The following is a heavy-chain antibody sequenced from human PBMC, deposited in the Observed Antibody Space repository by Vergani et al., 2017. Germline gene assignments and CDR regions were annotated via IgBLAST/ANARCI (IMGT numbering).Heavy chain of an antibody. J-gene: IGHJ4*02. CDR3: AREERSNTAPFVGD. CDR2: ISGHGDRT. D-gene: IGHD2/OR15-2a*01. V-gene: IGHV3-23*01. Sequence: EVHLLESGGGQVEAGGSPRLSCVASGFTFSNSAMSWVRQTSGKGLEWVSAISGHGDRTYYADSVKGRFTISRDNSKNTVYLQMNSLKAEDRATYYCAREERSNTAPFVGDWGQGTLVSVSS. CDR1: GFTFSNSA.